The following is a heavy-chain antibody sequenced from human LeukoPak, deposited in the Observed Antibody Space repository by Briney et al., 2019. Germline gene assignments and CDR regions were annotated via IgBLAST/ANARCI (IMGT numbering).Heavy chain of an antibody. CDR1: GGTFSSYA. CDR2: INPNSGGT. V-gene: IGHV1-2*02. D-gene: IGHD3-10*01. CDR3: ARSELLWFGESDFDY. Sequence: VASVKVSCKASGGTFSSYAISWVRQAPGQGLEWMGWINPNSGGTNYAQKFQGRVTMTRDTSISTAYMELSRLRSDDTAVYYCARSELLWFGESDFDYWGQGTLVTVSS. J-gene: IGHJ4*02.